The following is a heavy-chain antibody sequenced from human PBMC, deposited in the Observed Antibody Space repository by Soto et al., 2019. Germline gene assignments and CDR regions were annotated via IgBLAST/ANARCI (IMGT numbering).Heavy chain of an antibody. Sequence: PSETLSLTCAVYGGSFSAYYWSWIRQPPGKGLEWIGEINHSGGTSYNPSLKSRVTISVDTSKSQFSLKLNSVTAADTAVYYCARGSMVRGPTPFDYWGQGTLVTVSS. V-gene: IGHV4-34*01. J-gene: IGHJ4*02. CDR2: INHSGGT. D-gene: IGHD3-10*01. CDR1: GGSFSAYY. CDR3: ARGSMVRGPTPFDY.